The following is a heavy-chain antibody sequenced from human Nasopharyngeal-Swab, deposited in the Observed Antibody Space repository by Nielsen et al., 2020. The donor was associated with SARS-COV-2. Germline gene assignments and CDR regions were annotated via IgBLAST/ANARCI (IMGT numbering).Heavy chain of an antibody. J-gene: IGHJ4*02. CDR1: GFTFSDYW. CDR2: INPAGSTT. CDR3: TRAGSYRFDY. D-gene: IGHD1-26*01. Sequence: GGSLRLSCAPSGFTFSDYWMHWVRQAPGKGLVWVSRINPAGSTTDYEDSVRGRFTISRDNAKNTLYLQMNSLTVEDSAAYFCTRAGSYRFDYWGQGTLVTVSS. V-gene: IGHV3-74*01.